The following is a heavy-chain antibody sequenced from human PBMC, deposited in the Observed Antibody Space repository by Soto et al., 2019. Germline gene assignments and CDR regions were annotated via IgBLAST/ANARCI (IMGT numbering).Heavy chain of an antibody. V-gene: IGHV3-30*18. D-gene: IGHD2-21*02. CDR3: AKDKVPVVVTAPFDY. Sequence: GGSLRLSCAASGFTFSSYGMHWVRQAPGKGLEWVAVISYDGSNKYYADSVKGRFTISRDNSKNTLYLQMNSLRAEDTAVYYCAKDKVPVVVTAPFDYWGQGTLVTVSP. CDR2: ISYDGSNK. J-gene: IGHJ4*02. CDR1: GFTFSSYG.